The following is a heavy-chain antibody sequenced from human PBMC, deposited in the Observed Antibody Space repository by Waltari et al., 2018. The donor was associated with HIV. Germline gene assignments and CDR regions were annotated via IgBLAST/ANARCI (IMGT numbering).Heavy chain of an antibody. CDR1: GGPFSSYA. CDR2: INPIFGTA. V-gene: IGHV1-69*12. Sequence: QVQLVQSGAEVKKPGSSVKVSCKASGGPFSSYAISWVRQAPGQGLEWMGGINPIFGTANDAQKFQGRVTITADESTSTAYMELSSLRSEDTAVYYCASPKAVGELPHYWGQGTLVTVSS. J-gene: IGHJ4*02. CDR3: ASPKAVGELPHY. D-gene: IGHD1-26*01.